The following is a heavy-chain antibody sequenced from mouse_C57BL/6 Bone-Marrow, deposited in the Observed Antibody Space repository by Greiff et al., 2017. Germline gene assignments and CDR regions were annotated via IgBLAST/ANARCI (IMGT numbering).Heavy chain of an antibody. D-gene: IGHD4-1*01. CDR2: IRSKSNNYAT. V-gene: IGHV10-1*01. J-gene: IGHJ2*01. CDR1: GFCFIPYA. CDR3: VGHETGDY. Sequence: EAGGGWVQPNGSLKLSCAVSGFCFIPYAMIWVRQAPGKGLEWVARIRSKSNNYATYYVDSVKDRVTISSDESESMLYLPMNNLKTESTAMYYCVGHETGDYWGQGTTLTVSS.